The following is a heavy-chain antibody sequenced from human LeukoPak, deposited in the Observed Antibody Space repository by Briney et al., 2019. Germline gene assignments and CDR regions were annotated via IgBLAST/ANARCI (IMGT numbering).Heavy chain of an antibody. V-gene: IGHV1-46*01. CDR1: GYTFTSYY. J-gene: IGHJ4*02. CDR2: INPSGGST. CDR3: ASGYSSGLFPFDY. Sequence: ASVKVSCKASGYTFTSYYMHWVRQAPGQGLEWMGIINPSGGSTSYAQKFQGRVTMTRDTSISTAYMELSRLRSDDTAVYYCASGYSSGLFPFDYWGQGTLVTVSS. D-gene: IGHD6-19*01.